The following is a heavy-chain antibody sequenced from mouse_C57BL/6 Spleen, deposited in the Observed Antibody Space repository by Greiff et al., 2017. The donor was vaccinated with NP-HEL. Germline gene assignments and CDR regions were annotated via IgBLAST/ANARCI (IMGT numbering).Heavy chain of an antibody. V-gene: IGHV1-82*01. CDR3: ARGYGNYGVFSMDD. D-gene: IGHD2-1*01. Sequence: QVQLQQSGPELVKPGASVKISCKASGYAFSSSWMNWVKQRPGKGLEWIGRIYPGDGDTNYNGKFKGKATLTADKSSSTAYMQLSSLTSEDSAVYFCARGYGNYGVFSMDDWGKGTSVTVSS. J-gene: IGHJ4*01. CDR1: GYAFSSSW. CDR2: IYPGDGDT.